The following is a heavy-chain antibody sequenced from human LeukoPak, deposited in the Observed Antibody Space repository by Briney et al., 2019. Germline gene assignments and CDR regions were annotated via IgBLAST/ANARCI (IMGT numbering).Heavy chain of an antibody. CDR1: DYTFTNYG. Sequence: ASVKVSCKASDYTFTNYGISWVRQAPGQGLEWMGWISAYNGKTKYAQKLQGRVTMTTDTSTSTAYMELRSLRSDDTAVYYCARGRVQDIVVVPAADYWGQGTLVTVSS. V-gene: IGHV1-18*01. D-gene: IGHD2-2*01. CDR3: ARGRVQDIVVVPAADY. J-gene: IGHJ4*02. CDR2: ISAYNGKT.